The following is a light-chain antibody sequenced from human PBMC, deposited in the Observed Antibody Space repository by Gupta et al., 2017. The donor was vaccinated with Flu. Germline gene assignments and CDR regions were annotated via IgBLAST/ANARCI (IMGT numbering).Light chain of an antibody. CDR3: QVWASSTDHKV. V-gene: IGLV3-21*03. CDR2: NDN. Sequence: SYVLTQPPSVSVAPGKTARITCGGNNIGRKSVHWYQHKPGQAPVLVVYNDNDRPSGIPERFAGSNSGNTATRTLTRVEAGDEADDDCQVWASSTDHKVFGTGTKVTVL. J-gene: IGLJ1*01. CDR1: NIGRKS.